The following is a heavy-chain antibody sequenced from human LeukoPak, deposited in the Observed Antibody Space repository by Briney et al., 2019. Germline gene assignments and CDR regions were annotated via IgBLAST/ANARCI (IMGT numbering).Heavy chain of an antibody. CDR1: GGSISSSSYY. J-gene: IGHJ4*02. V-gene: IGHV4-39*01. CDR3: ARHRGRHMMATIDDY. D-gene: IGHD5-12*01. CDR2: IYYSGST. Sequence: SETLSLTCTVSGGSISSSSYYWGWIRQPPGKGLEWIGSIYYSGSTYYNPSLKSRVTISVDTSKNQFSLKLSSVTAADTAVYYCARHRGRHMMATIDDYWRQGTLVTVSP.